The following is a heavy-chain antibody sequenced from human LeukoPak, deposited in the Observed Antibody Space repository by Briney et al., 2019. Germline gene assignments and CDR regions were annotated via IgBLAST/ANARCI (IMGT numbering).Heavy chain of an antibody. CDR3: VKTGSGWFGDY. Sequence: PGGSLRLSCAASGFIFSSYAMYWARQAPGKGLEWVALIRYDGIDKYYVDSVKGRFTISRDNSKNMLYLQMNSLRAEDTAVYYCVKTGSGWFGDYWGQGARVTVSS. J-gene: IGHJ4*02. CDR2: IRYDGIDK. V-gene: IGHV3-30*02. CDR1: GFIFSSYA. D-gene: IGHD6-13*01.